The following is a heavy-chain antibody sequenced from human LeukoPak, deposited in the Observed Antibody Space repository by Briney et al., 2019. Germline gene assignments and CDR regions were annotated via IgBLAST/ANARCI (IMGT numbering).Heavy chain of an antibody. Sequence: SETLSLTCTVSGGSISSYYWSWIRQPPGKGLEWIGYFYHSGSTNYNPSLKSRVTISVDTSKSHFSLKLSSVTAADTAVYYCARGQWLPVFDFWGQGTLVTVSS. J-gene: IGHJ4*02. CDR1: GGSISSYY. CDR3: ARGQWLPVFDF. CDR2: FYHSGST. D-gene: IGHD3-22*01. V-gene: IGHV4-59*01.